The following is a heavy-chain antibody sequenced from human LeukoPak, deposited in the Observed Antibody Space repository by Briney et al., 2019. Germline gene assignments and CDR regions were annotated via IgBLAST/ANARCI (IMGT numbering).Heavy chain of an antibody. CDR2: INIIGSYI. CDR1: GFTFSSYS. D-gene: IGHD4-17*01. V-gene: IGHV3-21*01. J-gene: IGHJ4*02. Sequence: PGGSLRLSCAASGFTFSSYSMNWVRQAPGKGLEWVSSINIIGSYIYYADSVKGRFTISRDNAKNSLYLQMNSLRDEDTAVYYCAREGLYTAVTTGDYWGQGTLVTVSS. CDR3: AREGLYTAVTTGDY.